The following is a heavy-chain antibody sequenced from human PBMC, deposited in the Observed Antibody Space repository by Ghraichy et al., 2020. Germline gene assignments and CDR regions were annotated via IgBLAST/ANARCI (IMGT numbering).Heavy chain of an antibody. V-gene: IGHV4-39*01. CDR3: ARRAPLSYDFWSGYWYYFDY. Sequence: SETLSLTCTVSGGSISSSSYYWGWIRQPPGKGLEWIGSIYYSGSTSYNPSLKSRVTISVDTSKNQFSLKLSSVTAADTAVYYCARRAPLSYDFWSGYWYYFDYWGQGTLVTVSS. J-gene: IGHJ4*02. CDR1: GGSISSSSYY. D-gene: IGHD3-3*01. CDR2: IYYSGST.